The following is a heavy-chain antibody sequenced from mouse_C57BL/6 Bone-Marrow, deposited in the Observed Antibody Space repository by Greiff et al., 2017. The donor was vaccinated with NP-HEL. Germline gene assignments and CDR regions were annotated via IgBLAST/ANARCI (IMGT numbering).Heavy chain of an antibody. Sequence: VQLQQSGPELVKPGASVKLSCKASGHTFTSYDINWVKQRPGQGLEWIGWIYPRDGSTKYNEKFKGKATLTVDTSSSTAYMELHSLTSEDSAVYFCAILYYFDYWGQGTTLTVSS. V-gene: IGHV1-85*01. J-gene: IGHJ2*01. CDR3: AILYYFDY. CDR1: GHTFTSYD. CDR2: IYPRDGST.